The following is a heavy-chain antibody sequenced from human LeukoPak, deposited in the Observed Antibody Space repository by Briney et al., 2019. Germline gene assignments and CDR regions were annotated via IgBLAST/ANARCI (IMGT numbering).Heavy chain of an antibody. Sequence: GESLRLSCAASGFSFSNYWIYWVRQAPVKGLVWVSRMNGDGTITTYADSVRGRFAISRNNAKNTLHLQMNSLRPEDTAVYYCVVSWGFWGRGTLVTVSS. V-gene: IGHV3-74*01. CDR2: MNGDGTIT. CDR1: GFSFSNYW. D-gene: IGHD5/OR15-5a*01. CDR3: VVSWGF. J-gene: IGHJ4*02.